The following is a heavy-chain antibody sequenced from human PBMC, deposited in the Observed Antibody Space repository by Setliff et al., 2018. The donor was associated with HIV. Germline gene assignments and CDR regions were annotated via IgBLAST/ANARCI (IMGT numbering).Heavy chain of an antibody. V-gene: IGHV4-39*01. D-gene: IGHD3-22*01. CDR1: GGSISSSSYY. Sequence: SETLSLTCTVSGGSISSSSYYWGWIRQPPGKGLEWIGSIYYSGSTYYNPSLKSRVTVSVDTSKNQFSLKLSSVTAADTAVYYCARHVDYFDSSGNDAFDIWGQGTMVTVS. J-gene: IGHJ3*02. CDR2: IYYSGST. CDR3: ARHVDYFDSSGNDAFDI.